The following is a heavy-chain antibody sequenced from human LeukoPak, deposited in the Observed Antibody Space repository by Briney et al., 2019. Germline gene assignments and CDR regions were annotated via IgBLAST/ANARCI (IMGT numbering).Heavy chain of an antibody. D-gene: IGHD3-10*01. V-gene: IGHV4-59*08. CDR3: ARESGSSLNDAFDI. CDR1: GGSISSYY. J-gene: IGHJ3*02. CDR2: ISYSGST. Sequence: SETLSLTCTVSGGSISSYYWSWIWQPPGKGLEWIGYISYSGSTNYKSSLKSRVTISVDTSKNQFSLKLSSVTAADTAVYYCARESGSSLNDAFDIWGQGTMVTVSS.